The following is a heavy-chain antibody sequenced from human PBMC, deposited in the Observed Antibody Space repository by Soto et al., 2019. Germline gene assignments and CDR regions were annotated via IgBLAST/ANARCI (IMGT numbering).Heavy chain of an antibody. CDR1: GFTFGDYA. D-gene: IGHD3-22*01. CDR2: IRSKAYGGTT. CDR3: KTVYYYDSSGSTYYYYGLDV. V-gene: IGHV3-49*03. J-gene: IGHJ6*04. Sequence: GGSLRLSCAASGFTFGDYALSWFRQAPGKGLEWVGFIRSKAYGGTTEYAASVKGRFTISRDDSKSIAYLQMNSLKTEDTAVYYSKTVYYYDSSGSTYYYYGLDVGGKGTTVSASS.